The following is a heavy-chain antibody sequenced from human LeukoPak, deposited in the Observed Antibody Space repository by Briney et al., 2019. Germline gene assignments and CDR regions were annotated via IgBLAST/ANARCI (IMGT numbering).Heavy chain of an antibody. Sequence: PGGSLRLSCAASGLTFSSYWMHWVRQAPGKGPVWVSRINSDGSSTYYADSVKGRFTISRDNAKNTLYLQMNSLRAEDTAVYYCARDPKQGGTYWNYFDYWGQGALVTV. CDR2: INSDGSST. D-gene: IGHD1-26*01. CDR3: ARDPKQGGTYWNYFDY. J-gene: IGHJ4*02. V-gene: IGHV3-74*01. CDR1: GLTFSSYW.